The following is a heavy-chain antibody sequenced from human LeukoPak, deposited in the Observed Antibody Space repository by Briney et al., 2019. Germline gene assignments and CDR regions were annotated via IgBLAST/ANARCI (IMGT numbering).Heavy chain of an antibody. V-gene: IGHV3-33*03. Sequence: PGGSLRLSCAASGFSFGNYGMHWVRQAPGKGLEWVAAVWHDGSKTYYVDSVKGRFTVSRDNSKNTLYLQMNSLRDDDTAVYYCVKDHIGSAEAPGETGLFDSWGHGTLVTVSS. CDR3: VKDHIGSAEAPGETGLFDS. D-gene: IGHD2-21*01. J-gene: IGHJ5*01. CDR2: VWHDGSKT. CDR1: GFSFGNYG.